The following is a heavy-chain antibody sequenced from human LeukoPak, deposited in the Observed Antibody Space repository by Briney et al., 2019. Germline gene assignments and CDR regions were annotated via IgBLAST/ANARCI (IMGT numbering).Heavy chain of an antibody. CDR2: INPNSGGT. V-gene: IGHV1-2*02. Sequence: ASVTVSCTASGYTFTCYYMHWVRQAPGQGLEWMGWINPNSGGTNYAQKFQGRVTMTRDTSITTVYMELSRLRSDDTAVYFCASGWSITGWYNNWFDPWGQGTLVTVSS. J-gene: IGHJ5*02. D-gene: IGHD6-19*01. CDR1: GYTFTCYY. CDR3: ASGWSITGWYNNWFDP.